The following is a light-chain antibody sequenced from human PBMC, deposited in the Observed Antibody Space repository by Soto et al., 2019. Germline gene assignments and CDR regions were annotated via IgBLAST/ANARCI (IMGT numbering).Light chain of an antibody. CDR2: GAT. CDR1: QSVSSSH. CDR3: QQYGTSAGT. V-gene: IGKV3-20*01. Sequence: EIVLTQSPGTLSLSPGERATLSCRASQSVSSSHLAWYQQNPGQAPRLLIYGATSRATGIPDRFSGSGSGTDFTLTISRLEPEEFAVYYCQQYGTSAGTFGQGTKVEIK. J-gene: IGKJ1*01.